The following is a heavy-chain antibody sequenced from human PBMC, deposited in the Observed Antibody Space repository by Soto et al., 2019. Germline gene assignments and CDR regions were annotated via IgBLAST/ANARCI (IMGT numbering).Heavy chain of an antibody. CDR1: GYTFTSYG. D-gene: IGHD2-8*01. CDR2: VSAYNGNT. V-gene: IGHV1-18*04. CDR3: ARDSHYCTNGVCYIPSFDY. Sequence: ASVKVSCKASGYTFTSYGISWVRQAPGQGLEWMGWVSAYNGNTNYAQKLQGRVTMTTDTSTSTAYMELRSLRSDDTAVYYCARDSHYCTNGVCYIPSFDYWGQGTLVTVSS. J-gene: IGHJ4*02.